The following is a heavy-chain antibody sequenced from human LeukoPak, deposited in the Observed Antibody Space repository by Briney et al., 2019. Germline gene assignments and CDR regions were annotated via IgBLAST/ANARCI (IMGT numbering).Heavy chain of an antibody. J-gene: IGHJ5*02. Sequence: PGRSLRLSCAASGFTFSSYAMHWVRQAPGKGLEWVAVISYDGSNKYYADSVKGRFTISRDNPKNTLYLQMNSLRAEDTAVYYCARDHRSLGIAAPFDPWGQGTLVTVSS. CDR3: ARDHRSLGIAAPFDP. CDR1: GFTFSSYA. D-gene: IGHD6-13*01. V-gene: IGHV3-30*01. CDR2: ISYDGSNK.